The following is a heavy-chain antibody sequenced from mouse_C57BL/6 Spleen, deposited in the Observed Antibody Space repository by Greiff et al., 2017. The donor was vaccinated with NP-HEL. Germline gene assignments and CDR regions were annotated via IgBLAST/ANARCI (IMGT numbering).Heavy chain of an antibody. CDR3: ARSGYDYDDY. J-gene: IGHJ2*01. Sequence: QVQLQQSGPELVKPGASVKISCKASGYAFSSSWMNWVKQRPGTGLEWIGRIYPGDGDTNYNGKFKGKATLTADKSSSTAYMQLSSLTSEDSAVYFCARSGYDYDDYWGQGTTLTVSS. CDR2: IYPGDGDT. V-gene: IGHV1-82*01. CDR1: GYAFSSSW. D-gene: IGHD2-4*01.